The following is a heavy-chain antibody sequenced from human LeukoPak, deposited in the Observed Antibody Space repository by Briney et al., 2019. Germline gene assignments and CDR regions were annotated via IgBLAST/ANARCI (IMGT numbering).Heavy chain of an antibody. Sequence: GGSLRLSCAASGFTFSSYGIHWVRQAPGKGLEWVAVISYDASNKYYTDSVKGRFTISRDNSKNTLYLQMNSLRAEDTAVYYCAKGEKRVVPAAIFGTFDYWGQGSLVTVSS. CDR2: ISYDASNK. J-gene: IGHJ4*02. V-gene: IGHV3-30*18. CDR3: AKGEKRVVPAAIFGTFDY. CDR1: GFTFSSYG. D-gene: IGHD2-2*02.